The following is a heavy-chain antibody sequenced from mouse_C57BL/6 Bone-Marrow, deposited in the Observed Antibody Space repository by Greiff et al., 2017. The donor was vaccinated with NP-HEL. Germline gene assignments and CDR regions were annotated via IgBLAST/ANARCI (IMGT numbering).Heavy chain of an antibody. V-gene: IGHV1-80*01. CDR1: GYAFSSYW. Sequence: QVQLKQSGAELVKPGASVKISCKASGYAFSSYWMNWVKQRPGKGLEWIGQIYPGGGDTNYNGKFKGKATLTADKSSSTAYMQLSSLTSEDSAVYFCERFLYDPFAYWGQGTLVTVSA. CDR3: ERFLYDPFAY. CDR2: IYPGGGDT. D-gene: IGHD2-3*01. J-gene: IGHJ3*01.